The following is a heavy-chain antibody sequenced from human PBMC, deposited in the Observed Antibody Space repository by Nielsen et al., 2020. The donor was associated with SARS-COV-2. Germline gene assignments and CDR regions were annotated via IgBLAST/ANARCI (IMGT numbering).Heavy chain of an antibody. CDR3: ARESPGDGWFDP. CDR2: INRSGST. J-gene: IGHJ5*02. CDR1: GGSFSGYY. D-gene: IGHD3-16*01. Sequence: GSLRLSCAVYGGSFSGYYWSWIRQPPGKGLEWIGEINRSGSTNYNPSLKSRVTISVDTSKNQFSPKLSSVTAADTAVYYCARESPGDGWFDPWGQGTLVTVSS. V-gene: IGHV4-34*01.